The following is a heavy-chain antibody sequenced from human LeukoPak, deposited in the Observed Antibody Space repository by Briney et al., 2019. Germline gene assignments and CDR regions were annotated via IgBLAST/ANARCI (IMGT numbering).Heavy chain of an antibody. D-gene: IGHD3-10*01. Sequence: KVSCXAXGYXFXSYGISWVRQAPGQGLEWMGWISAYNGNTNYAQKLQGRVTMTTDTSTSTAYMELRSLRSDDTAVYYCASRGLHRYYFDYWGQGTLVTVSS. CDR2: ISAYNGNT. J-gene: IGHJ4*02. CDR3: ASRGLHRYYFDY. V-gene: IGHV1-18*01. CDR1: GYXFXSYG.